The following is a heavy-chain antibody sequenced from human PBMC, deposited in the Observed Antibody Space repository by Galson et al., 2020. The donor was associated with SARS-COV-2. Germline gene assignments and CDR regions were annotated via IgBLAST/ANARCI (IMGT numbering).Heavy chain of an antibody. CDR3: ASLITMVRVVMTS. D-gene: IGHD3-10*01. J-gene: IGHJ4*02. V-gene: IGHV3-30*04. Sequence: GGSLRLSCAASGFTFSSYAMHWVRQAPGKGLEWVAVISYDGSNKYYADSVKGRFTISRDNSKNTLYLQMNSLRAEDTAVYYCASLITMVRVVMTSWGQGTLVTFSS. CDR1: GFTFSSYA. CDR2: ISYDGSNK.